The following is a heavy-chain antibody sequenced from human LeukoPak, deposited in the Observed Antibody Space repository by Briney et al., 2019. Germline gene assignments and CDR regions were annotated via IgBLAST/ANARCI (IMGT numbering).Heavy chain of an antibody. D-gene: IGHD2-8*01. Sequence: PSETLSLTCAVYGGSFSGYYWSWIRQPPGKGLEWIGYIYYSGSTNYNPSLKSRVTISVDTSKNQFSLKLSSVTAADTAVYYCARYGTYDAFDIWGQGTMVTVSS. CDR1: GGSFSGYY. V-gene: IGHV4-59*01. J-gene: IGHJ3*02. CDR2: IYYSGST. CDR3: ARYGTYDAFDI.